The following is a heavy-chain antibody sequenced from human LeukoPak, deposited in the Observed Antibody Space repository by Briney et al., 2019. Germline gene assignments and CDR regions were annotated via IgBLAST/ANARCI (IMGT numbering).Heavy chain of an antibody. V-gene: IGHV4-34*01. J-gene: IGHJ3*02. CDR3: ARVGSYYARAFDI. D-gene: IGHD1-26*01. Sequence: SETLSLTCAVYGGSFSGYYWSWIRQPPGKGLEWIGEINHSGSTNYNPSLKSRVTISVDTSKNQFSLELSSVTAADTAVYYCARVGSYYARAFDIWGQGTMVTVSS. CDR1: GGSFSGYY. CDR2: INHSGST.